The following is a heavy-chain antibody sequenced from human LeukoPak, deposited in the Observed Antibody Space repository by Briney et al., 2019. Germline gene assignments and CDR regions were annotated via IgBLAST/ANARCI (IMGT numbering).Heavy chain of an antibody. D-gene: IGHD3-10*01. CDR1: GYIFTNYW. CDR3: ARPYYGSGSYYNADAFDI. J-gene: IGHJ3*02. V-gene: IGHV5-51*01. Sequence: GESLKISCKGSGYIFTNYWIGWVRQMPGKGLEWMGIIYPGDSDTRYSPSFQGQVTISADKSISTAYLQWSSLKASDTAMYYCARPYYGSGSYYNADAFDIWGQGTMVTVSS. CDR2: IYPGDSDT.